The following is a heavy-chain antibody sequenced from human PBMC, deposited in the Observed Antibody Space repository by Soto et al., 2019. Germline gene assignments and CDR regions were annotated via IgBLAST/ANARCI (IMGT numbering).Heavy chain of an antibody. J-gene: IGHJ6*02. CDR3: ARDLSSDYGMDV. CDR1: GFTVSSHY. CDR2: IYTGGST. Sequence: GGSMRLSYAAAGFTVSSHYMSWVRQAPGKGLEWVSVIYTGGSTYYADSVKGRFTISRDNSKNTLYLQMNSLRAEDTAVYYCARDLSSDYGMDVWGQGTTVTVSS. V-gene: IGHV3-66*01.